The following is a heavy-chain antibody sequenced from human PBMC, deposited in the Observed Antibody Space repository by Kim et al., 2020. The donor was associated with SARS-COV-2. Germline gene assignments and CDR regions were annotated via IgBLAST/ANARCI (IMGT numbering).Heavy chain of an antibody. Sequence: YADVVKGRFTISRNNAKNALYLQMTGLRAEDTAVYYCARAGWRLRIWFDPWGQGTLVTVSS. D-gene: IGHD4-17*01. CDR3: ARAGWRLRIWFDP. V-gene: IGHV3-11*01. J-gene: IGHJ5*02.